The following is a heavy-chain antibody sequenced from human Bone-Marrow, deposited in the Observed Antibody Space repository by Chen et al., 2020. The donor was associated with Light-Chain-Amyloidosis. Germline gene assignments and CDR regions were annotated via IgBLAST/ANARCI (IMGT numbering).Heavy chain of an antibody. J-gene: IGHJ6*03. V-gene: IGHV4-39*07. D-gene: IGHD6-13*01. CDR1: GGALTSTSYY. CDR3: ARSSSSWYEEYYYYYYYMDV. CDR2: VYYDGTT. Sequence: QLHLQESGPGLVRPSETLSLTCAVSGGALTSTSYYAGWIRQPPGKGLEWIGSVYYDGTTFYNPSLERRVAISVDTSRNQFSLKLSSVTAADTAVYYCARSSSSWYEEYYYYYYYMDVWGKGTTVTVSS.